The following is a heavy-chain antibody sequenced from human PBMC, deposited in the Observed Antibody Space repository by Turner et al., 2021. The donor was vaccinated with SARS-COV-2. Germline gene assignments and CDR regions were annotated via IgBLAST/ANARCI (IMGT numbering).Heavy chain of an antibody. V-gene: IGHV3-21*01. CDR1: GFTFSRYS. D-gene: IGHD2-2*01. Sequence: EVQLVESGGGLVKPGGYLRLSCAASGFTFSRYSMNWVRQAPGKGLEGVASITSRSSYIYYTDSVKGRFTISRDNAKNSLYLQMNSLRAEDTAVYYCAREIVVPAAYGGGFDYWGQGTLVTVSS. CDR2: ITSRSSYI. CDR3: AREIVVPAAYGGGFDY. J-gene: IGHJ4*02.